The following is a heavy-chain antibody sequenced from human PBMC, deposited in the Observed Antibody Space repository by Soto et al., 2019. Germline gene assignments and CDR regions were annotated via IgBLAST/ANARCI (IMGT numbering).Heavy chain of an antibody. D-gene: IGHD6-19*01. J-gene: IGHJ4*02. Sequence: QVQLQQWGAGLLKPSETLSLTCAVYGGSFSGYYWSWIRQPPGKGLEWIGEINHSRSTNYNPSRKRRVTIAVDTPKNQFSLKLSSVTAADTAVYYCAGYSSGWYEIVWGQGTLVTVAS. V-gene: IGHV4-34*01. CDR1: GGSFSGYY. CDR3: AGYSSGWYEIV. CDR2: INHSRST.